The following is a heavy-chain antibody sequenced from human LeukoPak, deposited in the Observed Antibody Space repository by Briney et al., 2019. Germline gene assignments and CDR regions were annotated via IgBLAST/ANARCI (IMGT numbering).Heavy chain of an antibody. D-gene: IGHD3-10*01. CDR1: GGSISSSSYY. CDR3: AGERLGELYLVY. V-gene: IGHV4-39*02. J-gene: IGHJ4*02. Sequence: SETLSLTCTVSGGSISSSSYYWGWIRQPPGKGLEWIGSIYYSGSTYYNPSLKSRVTISVDTSKNQFSLKLISVTAADTAVYYCAGERLGELYLVYWGQGTLVTVSS. CDR2: IYYSGST.